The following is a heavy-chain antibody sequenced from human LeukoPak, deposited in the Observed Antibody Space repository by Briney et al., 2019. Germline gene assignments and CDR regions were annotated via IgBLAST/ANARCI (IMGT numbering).Heavy chain of an antibody. CDR1: GGSFSGYY. CDR3: AQLTNCGGDCSPFDY. D-gene: IGHD2-21*02. J-gene: IGHJ4*02. CDR2: INHSGST. V-gene: IGHV4-34*01. Sequence: PSETLSLTCAVYGGSFSGYYWSWIRQPPGKGLEWIGEINHSGSTNYNPSLKSRVTISVDTSKNQFSLKLSSVTAADTAVYYCAQLTNCGGDCSPFDYWGQGTLVTVSS.